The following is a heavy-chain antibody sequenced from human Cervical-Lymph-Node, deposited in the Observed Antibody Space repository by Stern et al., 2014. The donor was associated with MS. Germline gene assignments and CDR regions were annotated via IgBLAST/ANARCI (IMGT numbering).Heavy chain of an antibody. J-gene: IGHJ4*02. CDR1: GFTFSSYG. CDR2: IWYDGSNK. CDR3: ARVPRRTAMASPFDY. V-gene: IGHV3-33*01. Sequence: VQLVESGGGVVQPGRSLRLSCAASGFTFSSYGMHWVRQAPGKGLEWVAVIWYDGSNKYYADSVKGRFTISRDNSKNTLYLQMNSLRAEDTAVYYCARVPRRTAMASPFDYWGQGTLVTVSS. D-gene: IGHD5-18*01.